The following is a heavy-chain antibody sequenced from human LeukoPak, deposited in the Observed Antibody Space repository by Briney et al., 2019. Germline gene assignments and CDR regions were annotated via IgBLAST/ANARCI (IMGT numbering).Heavy chain of an antibody. V-gene: IGHV1-69*13. J-gene: IGHJ1*01. CDR2: IIPIFGTA. D-gene: IGHD4-17*01. CDR3: ARSPELDDYDDEYFQH. Sequence: SVKVSCKASGYTFTNFGISWVRQAPGQGLEWMGGIIPIFGTANYAQKFQGRVTITADESTSTAYMELSSLRSEDTAVYYCARSPELDDYDDEYFQHWGQGTLVTVSS. CDR1: GYTFTNFG.